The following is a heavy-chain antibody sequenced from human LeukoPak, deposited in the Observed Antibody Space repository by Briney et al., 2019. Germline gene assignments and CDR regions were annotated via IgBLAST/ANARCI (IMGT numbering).Heavy chain of an antibody. CDR3: ARGDYCSSTSCYAQVGWFDP. CDR2: INHSGST. J-gene: IGHJ5*02. Sequence: SETLSLTCAVYGGSFSGYYWSWIRQPPGKGLEWIGEINHSGSTNYNPSLKSRVTISVDTSKNQFSLKLSFVTAADTAVYYSARGDYCSSTSCYAQVGWFDPWGQGTLVTVSS. CDR1: GGSFSGYY. D-gene: IGHD2-2*01. V-gene: IGHV4-34*01.